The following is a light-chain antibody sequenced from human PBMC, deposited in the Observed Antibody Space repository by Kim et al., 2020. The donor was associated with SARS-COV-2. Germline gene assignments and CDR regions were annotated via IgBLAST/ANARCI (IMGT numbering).Light chain of an antibody. V-gene: IGKV1-39*01. CDR3: QQSYSSPRT. J-gene: IGKJ1*01. CDR2: AAS. Sequence: DRVTSSCRASERISTFLNWYQQKPGKAPNLLIYAASTLHRGVPSRFSGSGSGTDFTLTISSLQPEDCATYYCQQSYSSPRTFGQGTKVDIK. CDR1: ERISTF.